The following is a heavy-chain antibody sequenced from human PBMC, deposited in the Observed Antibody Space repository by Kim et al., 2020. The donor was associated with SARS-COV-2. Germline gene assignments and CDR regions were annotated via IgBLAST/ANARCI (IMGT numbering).Heavy chain of an antibody. CDR2: INPNSGGT. Sequence: ASVKVSCKASGYTFTGYYIHWVRQAPGQGLEWMGRINPNSGGTNYTQNFQGRVTLTRDTSISTTYMELSRLRSDDTAVYYCARVGEYGSGSYASFWGQGTLVTVSS. CDR1: GYTFTGYY. J-gene: IGHJ4*02. V-gene: IGHV1-2*06. D-gene: IGHD3-10*01. CDR3: ARVGEYGSGSYASF.